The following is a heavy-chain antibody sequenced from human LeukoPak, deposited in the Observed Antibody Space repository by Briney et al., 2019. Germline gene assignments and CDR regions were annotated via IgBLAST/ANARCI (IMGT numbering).Heavy chain of an antibody. V-gene: IGHV3-23*01. Sequence: PGGSLRLSCAASGFTFSSYAMSWVRQAPGKGLEWVSAITASGGSAYYADSVKGRFTISRDNSKNTLYLQMNSLRAEDTAVYYCAKVAGGYSSSWSDFDYWGQGTLVTVSS. CDR2: ITASGGSA. D-gene: IGHD6-13*01. J-gene: IGHJ4*02. CDR3: AKVAGGYSSSWSDFDY. CDR1: GFTFSSYA.